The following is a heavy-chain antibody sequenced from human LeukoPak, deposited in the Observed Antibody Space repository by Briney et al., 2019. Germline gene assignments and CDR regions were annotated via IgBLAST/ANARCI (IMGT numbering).Heavy chain of an antibody. D-gene: IGHD6-6*01. V-gene: IGHV3-20*04. CDR1: GFTFEDYG. Sequence: GGSLRLSCAASGFTFEDYGMSWVRQPPGKGLEWVSGINWNGGNTGYADSVRGRFTISRDDSKNSLYLQMNSLKIEDTAVYYCTRLGIAPRDFDYWGQGTLVTVSS. CDR2: INWNGGNT. J-gene: IGHJ4*02. CDR3: TRLGIAPRDFDY.